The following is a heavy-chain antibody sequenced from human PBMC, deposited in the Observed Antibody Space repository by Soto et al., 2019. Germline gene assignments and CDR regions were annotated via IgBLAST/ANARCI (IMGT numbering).Heavy chain of an antibody. CDR2: IIPIFGTA. Sequence: QVQLVQSGAEVKKPGSSVKVSCKASGGTFSSYAISWVRQAPGQGLEWMGGIIPIFGTANYAQKFQGRVTIAADESTSTAYMELSSLRAEDTAVYYCARPLRLGRRGHCYYYGMDVWGQGTTVTVSS. CDR3: ARPLRLGRRGHCYYYGMDV. D-gene: IGHD3-16*01. J-gene: IGHJ6*02. V-gene: IGHV1-69*01. CDR1: GGTFSSYA.